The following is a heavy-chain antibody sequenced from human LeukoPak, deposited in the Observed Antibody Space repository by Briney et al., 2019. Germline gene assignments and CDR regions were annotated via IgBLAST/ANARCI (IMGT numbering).Heavy chain of an antibody. V-gene: IGHV3-7*01. CDR2: MRQDGSEK. CDR1: GFTFSSYG. Sequence: PGGSLRLSCAASGFTFSSYGMHWVRQAPGKGLEWVANMRQDGSEKYYVDSVKGRFTISRDNAKSSLYLQMNSLRAEDTAVYYCARDQKGDGFDIWGQGTMVTVS. J-gene: IGHJ3*02. CDR3: ARDQKGDGFDI.